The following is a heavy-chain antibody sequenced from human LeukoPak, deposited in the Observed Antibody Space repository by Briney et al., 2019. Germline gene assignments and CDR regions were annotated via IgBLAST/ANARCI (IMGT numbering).Heavy chain of an antibody. V-gene: IGHV3-23*01. CDR3: AKDPRAVAGRGPFDY. CDR2: VNGSGDTT. D-gene: IGHD6-19*01. Sequence: PGGSLRLSCAASGFIFSNYAMSRVRQAPGKGPEWVSAVNGSGDTTYYADSVKGRFTISRDNSKNTMYLEMNSLRAEDTAVYYCAKDPRAVAGRGPFDYWGQGTLVTVSS. CDR1: GFIFSNYA. J-gene: IGHJ4*02.